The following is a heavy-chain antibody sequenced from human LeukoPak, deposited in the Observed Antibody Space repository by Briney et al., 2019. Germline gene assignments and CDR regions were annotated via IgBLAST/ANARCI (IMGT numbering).Heavy chain of an antibody. CDR2: INSDGSTT. J-gene: IGHJ4*02. CDR1: GFTFRNYW. V-gene: IGHV3-74*01. Sequence: GGPLRLSCGASGFTFRNYWMHCVRRSPGERLVWGRRINSDGSTTTYADSVQGRFTISRDNAKNTLYPQMNSLRAEDTAVYYCARGILGESDFWGQGTLVTVSS. CDR3: ARGILGESDF. D-gene: IGHD3-10*01.